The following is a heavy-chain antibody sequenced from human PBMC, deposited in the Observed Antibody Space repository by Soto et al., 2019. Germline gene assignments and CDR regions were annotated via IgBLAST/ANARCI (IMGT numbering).Heavy chain of an antibody. CDR2: ISGSGGTT. Sequence: EVQLLESGGGLVQPGGSLRLSCAASGFTFSSYAMSWVRQAPGSGLEWVSTISGSGGTTYYADSVRGRFTISRDNSESTLYLQMNSLRVYDTAVYYCAKDQYSGSPGKPDYWGQGTLVTVSS. J-gene: IGHJ4*02. CDR1: GFTFSSYA. D-gene: IGHD1-26*01. V-gene: IGHV3-23*01. CDR3: AKDQYSGSPGKPDY.